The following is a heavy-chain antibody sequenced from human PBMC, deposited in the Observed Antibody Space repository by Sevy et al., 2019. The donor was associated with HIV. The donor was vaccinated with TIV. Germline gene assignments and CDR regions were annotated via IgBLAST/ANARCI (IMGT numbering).Heavy chain of an antibody. D-gene: IGHD3-22*01. J-gene: IGHJ6*02. Sequence: GGSLRLSCAASGFTFSTYAMYWVRQAPGKGLEYVSDISGGGGNTYYGTSVKGGFTDSRDNAKNTLYLQMGSLRAEDMAVYFCARKYHDTSGYPRYSMDVWGQGTTVTVSS. V-gene: IGHV3-64*01. CDR1: GFTFSTYA. CDR2: ISGGGGNT. CDR3: ARKYHDTSGYPRYSMDV.